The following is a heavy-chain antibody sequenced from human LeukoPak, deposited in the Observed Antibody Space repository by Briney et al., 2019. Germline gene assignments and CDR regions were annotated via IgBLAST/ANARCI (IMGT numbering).Heavy chain of an antibody. V-gene: IGHV1-2*02. CDR2: INPNSGGT. Sequence: GGSLRLSCAASGFTFSGSAMHWVRQAPGQGLEWMGWINPNSGGTNYAQKFQGRVTMTRDTSISTAYMELSRLRSDDTAVYYCARNGDGDYFLLGWFDPWGQGTLVTVSS. D-gene: IGHD4-17*01. CDR3: ARNGDGDYFLLGWFDP. J-gene: IGHJ5*02. CDR1: GFTFSGSA.